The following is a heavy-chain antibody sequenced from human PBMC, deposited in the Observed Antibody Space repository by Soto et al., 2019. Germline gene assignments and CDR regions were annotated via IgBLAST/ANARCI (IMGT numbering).Heavy chain of an antibody. CDR3: ARDFTTAGTPGDDFDY. CDR1: GFTFSNYD. J-gene: IGHJ4*02. V-gene: IGHV3-64*04. D-gene: IGHD4-17*01. CDR2: ITSHGHIT. Sequence: GGSLRLSCSASGFTFSNYDMVWVRQAPGKGLEYISAITSHGHITYYADSVKGRFTITRDNSKNMVHLQMNSLSAEDTAVYYCARDFTTAGTPGDDFDYWGQGTPVTVSS.